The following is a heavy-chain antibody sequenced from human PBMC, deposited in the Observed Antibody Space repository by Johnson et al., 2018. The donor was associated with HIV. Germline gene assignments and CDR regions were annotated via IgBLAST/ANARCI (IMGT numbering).Heavy chain of an antibody. CDR1: GFTFSSYA. Sequence: EVQLVESGGGVVQPGRSLRLSCAASGFTFSSYAMHWVRQAPGKGLEWVSEIYSGGSTYYADSVKGRFTISRDKSKNTVFLQMNSLRAEDTAGYYCARVGGAYCGGDCSPDAFDIWGKGTMVTVSS. V-gene: IGHV3-66*01. D-gene: IGHD2-21*02. J-gene: IGHJ3*02. CDR2: IYSGGST. CDR3: ARVGGAYCGGDCSPDAFDI.